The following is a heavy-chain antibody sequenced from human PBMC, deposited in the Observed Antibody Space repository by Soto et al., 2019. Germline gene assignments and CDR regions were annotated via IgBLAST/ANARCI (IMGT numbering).Heavy chain of an antibody. J-gene: IGHJ4*02. Sequence: ASVKVSCKASGYTFTGYYIHWVRQAPGHGLEWMGWITPNNGDTNYAQKFRGRVTMTRDTSTSTAYMELSSLTFDDTAVYYCARHSGYDYVFDYWGQGTLVTVSS. CDR1: GYTFTGYY. V-gene: IGHV1-2*02. D-gene: IGHD5-12*01. CDR2: ITPNNGDT. CDR3: ARHSGYDYVFDY.